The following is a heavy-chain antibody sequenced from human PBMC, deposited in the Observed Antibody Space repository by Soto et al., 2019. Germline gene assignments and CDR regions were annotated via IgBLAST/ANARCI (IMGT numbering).Heavy chain of an antibody. CDR1: GFTFTISA. CDR3: AAEAAAQLVSPYYYYGMDV. J-gene: IGHJ6*02. Sequence: SVKVSCKASGFTFTISAVQWVRQARGQRLEWIGWIVVGSGNTNYAQKFQERVTITRDMSTSTAYMELSSLRSEDTAVYYCAAEAAAQLVSPYYYYGMDVWGQGTTVTVSS. V-gene: IGHV1-58*01. D-gene: IGHD6-13*01. CDR2: IVVGSGNT.